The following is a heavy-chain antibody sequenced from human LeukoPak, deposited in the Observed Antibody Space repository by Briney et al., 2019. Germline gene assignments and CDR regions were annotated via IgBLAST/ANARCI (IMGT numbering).Heavy chain of an antibody. CDR2: MNPNSGNT. Sequence: ASVKVSCKASGYTFTSYDINWVRQATGQGLEWMGWMNPNSGNTGYAQKFQGRVTMTRNTSISTAYMELSSLRSEDTAVYCCARGLKRYFDWTRTAYYFDYWGQGTLVTVSS. CDR3: ARGLKRYFDWTRTAYYFDY. D-gene: IGHD3-9*01. J-gene: IGHJ4*02. CDR1: GYTFTSYD. V-gene: IGHV1-8*01.